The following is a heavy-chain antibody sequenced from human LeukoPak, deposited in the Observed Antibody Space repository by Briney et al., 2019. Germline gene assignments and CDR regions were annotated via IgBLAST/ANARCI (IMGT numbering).Heavy chain of an antibody. J-gene: IGHJ5*02. V-gene: IGHV3-7*01. D-gene: IGHD6-6*01. Sequence: YWMSWVCQAPGKGLEWVANIKQGGSENYYVESVTGRLTISRDNEKNSLYLQMNSLRAEDTAVYYCARDSEYSISLYNWFDHWGQGTLVTVSS. CDR1: YW. CDR3: ARDSEYSISLYNWFDH. CDR2: IKQGGSEN.